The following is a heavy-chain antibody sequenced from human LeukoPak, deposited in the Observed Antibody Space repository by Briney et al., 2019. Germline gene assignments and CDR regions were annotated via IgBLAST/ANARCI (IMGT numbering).Heavy chain of an antibody. D-gene: IGHD2-2*01. CDR1: GFTFSSYA. CDR2: ISGSGSST. J-gene: IGHJ4*02. Sequence: GGSLRLSCAASGFTFSSYAMNWVRQAPEKGLEWVSVISGSGSSTYYADSLKGRFTISRDNSTNTLYLQMNSLRAEATAVYYCARIHCSSTSCYFNYFDYWGQGTLVTVSS. CDR3: ARIHCSSTSCYFNYFDY. V-gene: IGHV3-23*01.